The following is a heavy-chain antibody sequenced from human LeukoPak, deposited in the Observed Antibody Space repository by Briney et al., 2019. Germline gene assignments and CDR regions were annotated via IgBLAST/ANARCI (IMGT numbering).Heavy chain of an antibody. V-gene: IGHV3-21*01. CDR2: ISASSRYL. CDR3: ARADCSSSTCYLRRSWFDP. CDR1: GFTLSNYD. D-gene: IGHD2-2*01. J-gene: IGHJ5*02. Sequence: GGSLRLSCAASGFTLSNYDMNWVRQAPGKGLEWVSSISASSRYLYYKDSVRGRFTISRDDAKNSLYLEMNSLRAEDTAAYYCARADCSSSTCYLRRSWFDPWGQGTLVTVSS.